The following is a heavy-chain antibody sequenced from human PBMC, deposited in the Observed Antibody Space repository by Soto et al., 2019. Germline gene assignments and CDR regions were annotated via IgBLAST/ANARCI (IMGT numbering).Heavy chain of an antibody. CDR2: TRNKAASYTT. V-gene: IGHV3-72*01. CDR1: GFTFSDHY. D-gene: IGHD4-17*01. Sequence: PVGSLRLSCAASGFTFSDHYMDWLRQAPGKGLEWVGRTRNKAASYTTEYAASVKGRFTISRDDSKNSLYLQMNSLKTEVTAVYYCARATTSRSTEAFDRLGKGPMVTVSS. CDR3: ARATTSRSTEAFDR. J-gene: IGHJ3*02.